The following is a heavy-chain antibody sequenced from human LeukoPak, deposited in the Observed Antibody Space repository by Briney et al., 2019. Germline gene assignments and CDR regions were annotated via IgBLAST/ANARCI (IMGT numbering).Heavy chain of an antibody. CDR2: FGPEDGET. CDR1: GYTLTGLS. V-gene: IGHV1-24*01. J-gene: IGHJ4*02. CDR3: ATGLRRYYFDY. D-gene: IGHD4-17*01. Sequence: ASVKVSCKVSGYTLTGLSMHWVRQAPGQGLEWMGGFGPEDGETIYAEKFQGRVTMTEDTSTDTAYMELSSLRSEDTAVYYCATGLRRYYFDYWGQGTLGTVSS.